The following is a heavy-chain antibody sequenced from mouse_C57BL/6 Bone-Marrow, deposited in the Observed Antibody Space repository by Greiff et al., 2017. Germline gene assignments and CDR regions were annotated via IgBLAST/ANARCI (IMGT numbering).Heavy chain of an antibody. CDR2: ISDGGSYT. CDR1: GFTFSSYA. J-gene: IGHJ1*03. V-gene: IGHV5-4*01. D-gene: IGHD1-1*01. Sequence: EVMLVESGGGLVKPGGSLKLSCAASGFTFSSYAMSWVRQTPEKRLEWVATISDGGSYTYYPDNVKGRFTISRDNAKNNLYLQMSHLKSEDTAMYYCARDFTTVVDWYVDVWGTGTTVTVSS. CDR3: ARDFTTVVDWYVDV.